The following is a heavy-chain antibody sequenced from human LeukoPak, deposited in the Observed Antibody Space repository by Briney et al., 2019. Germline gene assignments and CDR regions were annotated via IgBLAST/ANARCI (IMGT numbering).Heavy chain of an antibody. CDR1: GFTLSIYG. V-gene: IGHV3-23*01. Sequence: PGGSLRLSCTASGFTLSIYGIHWVRQAPGKGLEWVSNISGSGRGGSTYYADSVKGRFIISRDNSKYTLYLQMISLRAEDTAVYYCAKSGLNRFDYWGQGTLVTVSS. D-gene: IGHD2-15*01. J-gene: IGHJ4*02. CDR3: AKSGLNRFDY. CDR2: ISGSGRGGST.